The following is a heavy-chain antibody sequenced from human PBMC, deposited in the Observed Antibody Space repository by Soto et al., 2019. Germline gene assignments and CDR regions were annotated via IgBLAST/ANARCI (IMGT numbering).Heavy chain of an antibody. D-gene: IGHD3-3*01. Sequence: DVQLVESGGGLVQPGGSLRLSCAASGFSFSDHYMDWVRQAPGKGLEWVGRTRNKAEKYTTEYAASVKGRFTISRDDSTMSLFLQMTSLRTEDTAVYYCGSFTSGVVHWGQGTLVTVSS. CDR3: GSFTSGVVH. CDR2: TRNKAEKYTT. J-gene: IGHJ4*02. CDR1: GFSFSDHY. V-gene: IGHV3-72*01.